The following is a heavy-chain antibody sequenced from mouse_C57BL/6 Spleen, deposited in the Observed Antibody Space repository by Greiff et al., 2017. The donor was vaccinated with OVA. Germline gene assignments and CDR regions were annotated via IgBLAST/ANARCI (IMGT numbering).Heavy chain of an antibody. CDR3: ARRENYGNYVWYFDV. J-gene: IGHJ1*03. V-gene: IGHV1-50*01. D-gene: IGHD2-1*01. Sequence: QVQLQQSGAELVKPGASVKLSCKASGYTFTSYWMQWVKQRPGQGLEWIGEIDPSDSYTNYNQKFKGKATLTVDTSSSTAYMQLSSLTSEDSAVYYCARRENYGNYVWYFDVWGTGTTVTVSS. CDR1: GYTFTSYW. CDR2: IDPSDSYT.